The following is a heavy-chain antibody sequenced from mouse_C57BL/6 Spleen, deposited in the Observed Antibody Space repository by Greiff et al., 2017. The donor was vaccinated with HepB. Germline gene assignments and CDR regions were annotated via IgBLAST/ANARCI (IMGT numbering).Heavy chain of an antibody. CDR1: GYTFTDYN. D-gene: IGHD1-1*01. CDR3: ARSTTVVKDWYFDV. V-gene: IGHV1-18*01. CDR2: INPNNGGT. J-gene: IGHJ1*03. Sequence: EVKVVESGPELVKPGASVKIPCKASGYTFTDYNMDWVKQSHGKSLEWIGDINPNNGGTIYNQKFKGKATLTVDKSSSTAYMELRSLTSEDTAVYYCARSTTVVKDWYFDVWGTGTTVTVSS.